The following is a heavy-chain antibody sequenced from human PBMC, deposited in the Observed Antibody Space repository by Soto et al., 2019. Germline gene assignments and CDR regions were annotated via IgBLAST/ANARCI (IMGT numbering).Heavy chain of an antibody. J-gene: IGHJ6*02. CDR3: ARMRTENYYGMDV. V-gene: IGHV3-7*05. CDR1: GFTFSSYW. CDR2: IKQDETEK. Sequence: QPGGSLRLSCADSGFTFSSYWMSWVRQAPGKGLEWVANIKQDETEKYYVDSVKGRFAISRDNGKNTLYLQMNSLRAEDTAIYYCARMRTENYYGMDVWGQGTTVTVSS.